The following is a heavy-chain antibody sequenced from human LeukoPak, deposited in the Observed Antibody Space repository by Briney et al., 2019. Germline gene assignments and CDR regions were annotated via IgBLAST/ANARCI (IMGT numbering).Heavy chain of an antibody. Sequence: GGSLRLSCAASGFTFSNYGMSWVRKAPGKGLEWVSVISGSDGNTDYADSVKGRFTISRDNSNNTLYLQMNSLRAEDTAVYYCAKDGSYYNFDSWGQGTLVTVSS. CDR1: GFTFSNYG. CDR2: ISGSDGNT. CDR3: AKDGSYYNFDS. D-gene: IGHD1-26*01. J-gene: IGHJ4*02. V-gene: IGHV3-23*01.